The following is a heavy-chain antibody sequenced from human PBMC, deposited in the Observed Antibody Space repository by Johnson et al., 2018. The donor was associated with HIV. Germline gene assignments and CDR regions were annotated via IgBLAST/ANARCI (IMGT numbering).Heavy chain of an antibody. CDR2: ISYDGSNK. V-gene: IGHV3-30-3*01. J-gene: IGHJ3*02. D-gene: IGHD3-10*01. CDR1: GFTFSSYA. CDR3: AKEAITMEVDI. Sequence: VQLVESGGGVVQPGRSLRLSCAASGFTFSSYAMHWVRQAPGKGLEWVAVISYDGSNKYSADSVKGRFTVSRDYSKSTLYLQMISQRAEDTAVYYCAKEAITMEVDIWGQGTTVTVSS.